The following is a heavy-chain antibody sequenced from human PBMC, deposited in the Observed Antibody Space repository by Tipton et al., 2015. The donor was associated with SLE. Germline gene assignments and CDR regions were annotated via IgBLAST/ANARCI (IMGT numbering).Heavy chain of an antibody. CDR2: IYYSGST. CDR1: GGSISSYY. J-gene: IGHJ4*02. Sequence: TLSLTCTVSGGSISSYYWSWIRQPPGKGLEWIGYIYYSGSTNYNPSLKSRVTISVDTSKNQFSLKLSSVTAADTAVYYCARGTTVVLFVYWGQGTLVTVSS. D-gene: IGHD4-23*01. V-gene: IGHV4-59*01. CDR3: ARGTTVVLFVY.